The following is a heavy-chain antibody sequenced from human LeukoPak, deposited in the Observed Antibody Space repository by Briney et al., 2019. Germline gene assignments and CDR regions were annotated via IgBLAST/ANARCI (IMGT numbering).Heavy chain of an antibody. CDR2: ISSSSSYI. J-gene: IGHJ4*02. D-gene: IGHD3-10*01. Sequence: PGGSLRLSCAASGFTFSSDSMNWVRQAPGRGLEWVSSISSSSSYIYYADSVKGRFTISGDNAKNSLYLQMNSLRAEDTAVYYCARSPITMVRGVIINWGQGTLVTVSS. V-gene: IGHV3-21*01. CDR3: ARSPITMVRGVIIN. CDR1: GFTFSSDS.